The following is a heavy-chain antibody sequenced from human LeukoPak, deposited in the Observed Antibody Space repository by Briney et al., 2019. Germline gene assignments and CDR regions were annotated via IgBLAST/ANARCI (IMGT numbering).Heavy chain of an antibody. V-gene: IGHV3-64*01. CDR1: GFTFSNFA. Sequence: GESLRLSCAASGFTFSNFAMHWVRQAPGKGLEYVSGIRSNGDGTYYANSVKGRFTISRDNSKNTLYLQMNSLRADDTAVYYCAREVRGDYFDFWGQGTLVTVSS. CDR2: IRSNGDGT. J-gene: IGHJ4*02. D-gene: IGHD3-16*01. CDR3: AREVRGDYFDF.